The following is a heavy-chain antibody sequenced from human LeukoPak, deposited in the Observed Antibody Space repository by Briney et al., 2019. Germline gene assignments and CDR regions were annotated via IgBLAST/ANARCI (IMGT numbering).Heavy chain of an antibody. CDR3: ARRPSGSDAFDI. D-gene: IGHD3-22*01. CDR1: GDSISSYY. J-gene: IGHJ3*02. CDR2: IYYSGST. Sequence: SETLSLTCTVSGDSISSYYWSWIRQPPGKGLEWIGFIYYSGSTNYNPSLKSRVTISIDTSKNQFSLKLGSVTAPDTAVYYCARRPSGSDAFDIWGQGTMVTVSS. V-gene: IGHV4-59*08.